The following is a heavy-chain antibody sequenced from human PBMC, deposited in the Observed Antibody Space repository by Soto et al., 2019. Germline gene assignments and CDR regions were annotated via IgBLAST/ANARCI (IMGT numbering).Heavy chain of an antibody. D-gene: IGHD3-16*01. J-gene: IGHJ4*02. V-gene: IGHV3-23*01. CDR2: ISGSGGST. Sequence: EVQLLESGGVLVQPGGSLRLSCAASGFTFGTYAMSWVRQAPGKGLEWVSAISGSGGSTYYAASVKGQFTISRDNSENTRFFAMNPPRAGGPAVFYCAKGGGGGGAFDYWGQGTLVTVSS. CDR3: AKGGGGGGAFDY. CDR1: GFTFGTYA.